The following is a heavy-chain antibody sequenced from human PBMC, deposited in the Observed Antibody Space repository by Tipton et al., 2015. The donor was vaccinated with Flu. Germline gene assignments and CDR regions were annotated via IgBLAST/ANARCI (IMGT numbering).Heavy chain of an antibody. J-gene: IGHJ6*02. CDR1: GYNFTSYW. CDR2: IYPGDSDI. D-gene: IGHD2-2*01. CDR3: ARLGFVPGAVDYYYGLDV. V-gene: IGHV5-51*01. Sequence: EVQLVQSGAEVEKPGESLKISCKGSGYNFTSYWIGWVRQMPGKGLEWMGVIYPGDSDIRYSPSFQGQVAISADKSISTAYLQWSSLKASDTAMYYCARLGFVPGAVDYYYGLDVWGQGTTVTVSS.